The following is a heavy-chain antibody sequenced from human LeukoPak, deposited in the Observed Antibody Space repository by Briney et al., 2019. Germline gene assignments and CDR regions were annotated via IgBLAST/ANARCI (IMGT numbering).Heavy chain of an antibody. Sequence: ASVKVSCKASGYTFTSYGISWVRQAPGQGLEGMGWISAYNGNTNYAQKLQGRVTMTTDTSTSTAYMELRSLRSDDTAVYYCARDKSRTYGSADAFDIWGQGTMVTVSS. J-gene: IGHJ3*02. CDR2: ISAYNGNT. V-gene: IGHV1-18*01. D-gene: IGHD3-10*01. CDR1: GYTFTSYG. CDR3: ARDKSRTYGSADAFDI.